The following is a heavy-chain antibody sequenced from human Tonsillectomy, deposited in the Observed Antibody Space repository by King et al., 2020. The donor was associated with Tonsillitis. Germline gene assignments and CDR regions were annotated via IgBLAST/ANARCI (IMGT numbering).Heavy chain of an antibody. CDR1: GFTFSNHY. Sequence: VQLVESGGGLVKPGGSLRLSCAASGFTFSNHYMNWVRQAPGKGLEWVSSISGSSNYIYYADSLEGRFTISRDNAKNSLYLQMNSLGIEETAVYYCARGGAAAGVDAFDFWGQGTMVTVSS. D-gene: IGHD6-13*01. J-gene: IGHJ3*01. V-gene: IGHV3-21*06. CDR3: ARGGAAAGVDAFDF. CDR2: ISGSSNYI.